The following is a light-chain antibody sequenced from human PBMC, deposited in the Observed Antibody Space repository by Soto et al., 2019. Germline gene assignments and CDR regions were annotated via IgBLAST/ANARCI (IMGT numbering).Light chain of an antibody. Sequence: SYELTQPPSVSVAPGQTARITCGGTNIGSKSVHWYQQKPGQAPVLVVYDTSDRPSGIPERFSGSNSGNTATLTISRVEAGDEADYYCQVWDSSSDHVVFGGGTKVTVL. CDR1: NIGSKS. J-gene: IGLJ2*01. V-gene: IGLV3-21*02. CDR3: QVWDSSSDHVV. CDR2: DTS.